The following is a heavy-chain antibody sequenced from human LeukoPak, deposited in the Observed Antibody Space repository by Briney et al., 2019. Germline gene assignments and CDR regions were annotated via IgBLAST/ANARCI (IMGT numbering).Heavy chain of an antibody. V-gene: IGHV3-30*18. Sequence: PGRSLRLSCAASGFTFSSYAMHWVRQSLCKGLEGVAVMSYDGFNKYYADSVKGRFTISRDNSKNTLYLQMNSLRAEDTAVYYCAKTKGYSYGYYFDYWGQGTLVTVSS. J-gene: IGHJ4*02. CDR3: AKTKGYSYGYYFDY. CDR2: MSYDGFNK. CDR1: GFTFSSYA. D-gene: IGHD5-18*01.